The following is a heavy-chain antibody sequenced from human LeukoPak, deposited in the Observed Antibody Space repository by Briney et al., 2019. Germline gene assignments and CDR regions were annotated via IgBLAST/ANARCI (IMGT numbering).Heavy chain of an antibody. CDR1: GGSFSGYY. J-gene: IGHJ1*01. D-gene: IGHD3-22*01. CDR2: INHSGST. CDR3: AGFYDSSGRHFQH. V-gene: IGHV4-34*01. Sequence: SETLSLTCAVYGGSFSGYYWSWIRQPPGKGLEWIGEINHSGSTNYNPSLKSRVTISVDTSKNQFSLKLSSVTAADTAVYYCAGFYDSSGRHFQHWGQGTLVTVSS.